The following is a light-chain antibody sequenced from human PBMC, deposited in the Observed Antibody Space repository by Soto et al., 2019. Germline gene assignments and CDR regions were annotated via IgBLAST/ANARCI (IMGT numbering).Light chain of an antibody. CDR2: AAS. CDR3: QKYNSAPLT. J-gene: IGKJ4*01. CDR1: QGISNY. Sequence: DIQMTQSPSPLSASVGDKVTNTCRASQGISNYLAWYQQKPGKVPKLLIYAASTLQSGVPSRFSGSGSGTDFTLTISSLQPEDVATYYCQKYNSAPLTFGGGTKVDIK. V-gene: IGKV1-27*01.